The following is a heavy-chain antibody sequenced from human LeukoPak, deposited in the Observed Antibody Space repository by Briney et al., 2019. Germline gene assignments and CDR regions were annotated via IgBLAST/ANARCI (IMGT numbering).Heavy chain of an antibody. CDR1: GFIFSNYG. V-gene: IGHV3-33*08. Sequence: GGSLRLSCAASGFIFSNYGMNWVRQAPGKGLEWVAAIWYDGSKTSYTDSVKGRFTVSRDISKNTVYLQMNGLKAEDTAVYYCARDDCSTTPCYAYWGQGTLVTVSS. CDR2: IWYDGSKT. D-gene: IGHD2-2*01. J-gene: IGHJ4*02. CDR3: ARDDCSTTPCYAY.